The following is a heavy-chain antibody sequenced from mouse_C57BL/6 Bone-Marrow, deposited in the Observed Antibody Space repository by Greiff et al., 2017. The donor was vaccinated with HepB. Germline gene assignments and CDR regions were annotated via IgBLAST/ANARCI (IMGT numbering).Heavy chain of an antibody. CDR2: IDPSDSYT. V-gene: IGHV1-50*01. Sequence: VQLQQPGAELVKPGASVKLSCKASGYTFTSYWMQWVKQRPGQGLEWIGEIDPSDSYTNYNQKFKGKATLTVDTSSSTAYMQLSSLTSEDSAVYYCAKGPFYSNYDYWGQGTTLTVSS. D-gene: IGHD2-5*01. CDR3: AKGPFYSNYDY. CDR1: GYTFTSYW. J-gene: IGHJ2*01.